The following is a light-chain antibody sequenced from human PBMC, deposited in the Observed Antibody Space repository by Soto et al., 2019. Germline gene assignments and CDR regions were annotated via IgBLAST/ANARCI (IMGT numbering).Light chain of an antibody. CDR2: NTN. J-gene: IGLJ2*01. CDR3: MLHVGSGISV. Sequence: QAVVTQEPSFSVSPGGTVTLTCGLTSGSVSTSYYPGWYQQTPGQAPRTLIYNTNTRSFGVPDRFSGSILGNKAALTITGAQADDESDYYCMLHVGSGISVFGGGTKLTVL. CDR1: SGSVSTSYY. V-gene: IGLV8-61*01.